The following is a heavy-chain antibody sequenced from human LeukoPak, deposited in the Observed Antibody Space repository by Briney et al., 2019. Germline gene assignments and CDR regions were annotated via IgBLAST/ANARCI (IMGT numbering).Heavy chain of an antibody. CDR2: ISSDGSKT. V-gene: IGHV3-30*18. Sequence: GGSLRLSCAASGFTFSSYAMSWVRQAPGKGLEWVAVISSDGSKTYYADSVKGRFTISRDNSKNTLFLQMNSLRAEDTAVYYCAKGWTAAIPEGGKWGQGTLVTVSS. CDR1: GFTFSSYA. J-gene: IGHJ4*02. D-gene: IGHD2-2*02. CDR3: AKGWTAAIPEGGK.